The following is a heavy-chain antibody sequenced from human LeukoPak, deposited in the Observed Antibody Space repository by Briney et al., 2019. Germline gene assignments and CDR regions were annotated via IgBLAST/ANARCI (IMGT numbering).Heavy chain of an antibody. CDR3: ARDQGTSGGWPAVGRMGYFDY. CDR1: GFIFSSSG. D-gene: IGHD6-19*01. J-gene: IGHJ4*02. CDR2: IWYDGSNK. Sequence: GGSLRLSCAASGFIFSSSGMHWVRQTPGKGLEWVGIIWYDGSNKYYADSVKGRFTISRDNAKNAVYLQMNSLRVEDTAVYYCARDQGTSGGWPAVGRMGYFDYWGQGTLVTVSS. V-gene: IGHV3-33*01.